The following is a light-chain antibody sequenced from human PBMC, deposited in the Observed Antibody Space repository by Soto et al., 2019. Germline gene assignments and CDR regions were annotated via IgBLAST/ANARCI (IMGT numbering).Light chain of an antibody. J-gene: IGKJ5*01. CDR3: QQYNNWPIT. CDR2: GAS. CDR1: QNILSN. V-gene: IGKV3-15*01. Sequence: EIVMTQSPATLAASPGERATLSCRASQNILSNLAWYQQKPGQAPRLLIYGASTRATGIPARFSGSGSGTEFTLTISSLQSEDFEIYYCQQYNNWPITFGQGTRLEIK.